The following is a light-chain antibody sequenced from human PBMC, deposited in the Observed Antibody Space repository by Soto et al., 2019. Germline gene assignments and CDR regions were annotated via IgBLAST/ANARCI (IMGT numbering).Light chain of an antibody. J-gene: IGKJ1*01. CDR1: QSVSRSY. Sequence: EIVLTQSPGTLSLSPGERATLSCRASQSVSRSYLAWYQQKPGQAPRLLIYGASSRATGIPDRFSGSWSGTDFTLTIIRLEPDDFAVYYCQQYGSSMWTFGQGTKVEIK. V-gene: IGKV3-20*01. CDR3: QQYGSSMWT. CDR2: GAS.